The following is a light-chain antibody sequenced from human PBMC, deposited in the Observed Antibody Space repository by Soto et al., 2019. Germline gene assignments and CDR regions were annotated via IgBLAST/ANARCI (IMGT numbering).Light chain of an antibody. CDR1: SSDVGSYDY. CDR3: SSYTSSSTRV. Sequence: QSALIQPPSVSGSPGQSVTISCTGTSSDVGSYDYVSWYQQHPGKAPKLMIYEVSNRPSGVSNRFSGSKSGNTASLTISGLQAEDEADYYCSSYTSSSTRVFGTGTKVTVL. J-gene: IGLJ1*01. V-gene: IGLV2-14*01. CDR2: EVS.